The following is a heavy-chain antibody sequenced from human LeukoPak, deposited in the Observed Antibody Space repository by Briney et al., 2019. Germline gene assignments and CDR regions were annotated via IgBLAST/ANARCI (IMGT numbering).Heavy chain of an antibody. V-gene: IGHV4-34*01. D-gene: IGHD2-2*01. CDR2: INHSGGT. CDR1: GGSFSGYY. Sequence: SETLSLTCAVYGGSFSGYYWSWIRQPPGKGLEWIGEINHSGGTNYNPSLKSRVTISVDTSKNQFSLKLSSVTAADTAVYYCARVSVVPAAYFDYWGQGTLVTVSS. CDR3: ARVSVVPAAYFDY. J-gene: IGHJ4*02.